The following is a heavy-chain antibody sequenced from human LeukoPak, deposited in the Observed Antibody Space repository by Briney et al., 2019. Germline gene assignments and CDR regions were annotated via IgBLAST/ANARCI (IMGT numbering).Heavy chain of an antibody. CDR3: ARREGYSSSSGEEEENWFDP. CDR1: GYTLTSYG. CDR2: ISSYNGNT. D-gene: IGHD6-13*01. Sequence: GASVKVSCKASGYTLTSYGISWVRQAPRQGLEWMGWISSYNGNTKYAQKPQGRVTMTTDTSTSTAYMELRSLRSDDTAVYYCARREGYSSSSGEEEENWFDPWGQGTLVTVSS. J-gene: IGHJ5*02. V-gene: IGHV1-18*04.